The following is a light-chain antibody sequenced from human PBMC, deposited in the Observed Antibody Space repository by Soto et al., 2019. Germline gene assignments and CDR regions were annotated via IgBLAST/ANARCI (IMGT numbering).Light chain of an antibody. V-gene: IGLV2-14*01. CDR1: SSDVGGYNR. CDR2: EVA. J-gene: IGLJ2*01. CDR3: ASCTFRSSWL. Sequence: QSALAQPASVTGSPGQSITISCTGTSSDVGGYNRVSWYQHYPGTAPKLIIYEVAIRPSGVSDRVSGSKSGNTASLTISGLQPEDGADYYCASCTFRSSWLFGGGTKRT.